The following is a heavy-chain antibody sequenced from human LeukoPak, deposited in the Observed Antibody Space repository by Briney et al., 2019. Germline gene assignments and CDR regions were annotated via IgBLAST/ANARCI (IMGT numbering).Heavy chain of an antibody. V-gene: IGHV1-69*13. CDR3: ARGDLDGASSWYGSF. J-gene: IGHJ4*02. Sequence: SVKVSCKASGGTFSSYAINWVRQAPGQGLEWVGGIIPIFGTPTYAQKFQGRVTITADESTGTAYMELSSLRSEDTAVYYCARGDLDGASSWYGSFWGQGTLVAVSS. CDR1: GGTFSSYA. D-gene: IGHD6-13*01. CDR2: IIPIFGTP.